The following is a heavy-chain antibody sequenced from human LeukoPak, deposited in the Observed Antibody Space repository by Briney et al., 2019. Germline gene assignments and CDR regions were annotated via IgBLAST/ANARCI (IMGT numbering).Heavy chain of an antibody. CDR1: GGSISSTTYY. CDR3: ARLGAWIQLSQGYLDL. CDR2: IYYIWST. D-gene: IGHD5-18*01. J-gene: IGHJ2*01. V-gene: IGHV4-39*01. Sequence: SETLSLTCTVSGGSISSTTYYWDWIRQPPGKGLEWIGTIYYIWSTYYNPSLKSRVTISVDTSKNGLSPLLKPVTAGDTPVFFCARLGAWIQLSQGYLDLWGRGTLVTVSS.